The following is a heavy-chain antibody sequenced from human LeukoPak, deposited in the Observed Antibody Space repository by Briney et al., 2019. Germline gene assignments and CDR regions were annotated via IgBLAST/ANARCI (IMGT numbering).Heavy chain of an antibody. CDR1: GTFTDYS. Sequence: SVKVSCKASGTFTDYSISWVRQAPGHGLEWMGRIIPILDQTDYTQKFHDRVTFTADKSTTTAYMELTSLNSEDTAIYYCVVSGYYYDWFDPWGQGTLVTVS. CDR2: IIPILDQT. CDR3: VVSGYYYDWFDP. V-gene: IGHV1-69*02. J-gene: IGHJ5*02. D-gene: IGHD3-3*01.